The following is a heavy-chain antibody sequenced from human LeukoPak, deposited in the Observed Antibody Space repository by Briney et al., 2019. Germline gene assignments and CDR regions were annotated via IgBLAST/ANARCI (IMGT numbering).Heavy chain of an antibody. CDR3: ARHIVGATMRIDY. V-gene: IGHV4-39*01. CDR1: GGSISRSSYN. J-gene: IGHJ4*02. D-gene: IGHD1-26*01. CDR2: IYYSGRT. Sequence: PSETLSLTCSASGGSISRSSYNWGWIRQPPGKGLEWIGSIYYSGRTYYNPSLKSRVTISVDTSKNQFSLKLSSVTAADTAVYYCARHIVGATMRIDYWGQGTLVTVSS.